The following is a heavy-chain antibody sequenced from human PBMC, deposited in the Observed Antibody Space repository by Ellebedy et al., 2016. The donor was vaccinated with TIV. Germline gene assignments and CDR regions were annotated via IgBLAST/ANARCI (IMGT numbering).Heavy chain of an antibody. CDR2: IKQDGSEK. D-gene: IGHD3-10*01. J-gene: IGHJ6*02. CDR1: GFTFSSYW. CDR3: ARDGGFMVRGVIYYYGMDV. Sequence: GESLKISXAASGFTFSSYWMSWVRQAPGKGLEWVANIKQDGSEKYYVDSVKGRFTISRDNAKNSLYLQMNSLRAEDTAVYYCARDGGFMVRGVIYYYGMDVWGQGTTVTVSS. V-gene: IGHV3-7*01.